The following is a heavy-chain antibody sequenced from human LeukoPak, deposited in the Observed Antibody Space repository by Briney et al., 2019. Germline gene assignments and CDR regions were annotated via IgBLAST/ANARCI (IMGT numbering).Heavy chain of an antibody. D-gene: IGHD3-22*01. CDR3: AKDHAVGSYYDSSGYFLGGY. J-gene: IGHJ4*02. CDR2: ISGSGGST. CDR1: GFSRFPFSSYA. Sequence: HPGGSLRLSCAASGFSRFPFSSYAMSWVRQAPGKGLDLVSAISGSGGSTYYADSVKGRFTISRDNSKNTLYLQMNSLRAEDTAVYYCAKDHAVGSYYDSSGYFLGGYWGQGTLVTVSS. V-gene: IGHV3-23*01.